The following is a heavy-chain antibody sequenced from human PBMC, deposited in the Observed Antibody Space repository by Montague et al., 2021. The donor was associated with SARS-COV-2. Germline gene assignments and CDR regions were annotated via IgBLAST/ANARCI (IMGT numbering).Heavy chain of an antibody. J-gene: IGHJ3*02. V-gene: IGHV4-38-2*02. CDR1: GFSIGSGDY. CDR3: VREKAGGLRNVFDI. CDR2: IYHSGTT. Sequence: SETLSLTCTVSGFSIGSGDYWGWIRQPPVKGLEWIGSIYHSGTTXXNPXXXSRLTMSIDTSTNQFSLRLTSVTAADMAVFFCVREKAGGLRNVFDIWGQGTTVTVSS.